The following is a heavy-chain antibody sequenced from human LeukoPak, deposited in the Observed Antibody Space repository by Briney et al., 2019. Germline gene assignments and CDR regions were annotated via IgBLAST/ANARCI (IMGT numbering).Heavy chain of an antibody. D-gene: IGHD3-16*01. CDR3: ARDFGPRLYAFDV. V-gene: IGHV3-48*04. CDR2: ISVSSRNVI. CDR1: GFTFSSYS. J-gene: IGHJ3*01. Sequence: GGSLRLSCAASGFTFSSYSMTWVRQAPGKGLEWLSYISVSSRNVIDYADSVKGRFTISRDDAKNSLYLQMNSLRAEDTAVYFCARDFGPRLYAFDVWGQGTMITVSS.